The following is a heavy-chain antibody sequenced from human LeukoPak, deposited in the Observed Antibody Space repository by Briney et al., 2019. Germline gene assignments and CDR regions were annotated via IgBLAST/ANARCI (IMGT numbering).Heavy chain of an antibody. V-gene: IGHV3-23*01. CDR2: ISASGGST. D-gene: IGHD1-26*01. Sequence: PGGSLRLSCAASGFTLSSSAMSWVRQVPGKGLEWVSGISASGGSTYYADSVRGRFTISGDNSKNTLYVQMNSLRDEDTAVYHCAKDQRWESPHYLDSWGQGTLVTVSS. J-gene: IGHJ4*02. CDR1: GFTLSSSA. CDR3: AKDQRWESPHYLDS.